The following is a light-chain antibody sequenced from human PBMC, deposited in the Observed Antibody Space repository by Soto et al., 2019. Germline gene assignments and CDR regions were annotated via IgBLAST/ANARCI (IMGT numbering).Light chain of an antibody. CDR2: DAS. J-gene: IGKJ4*01. CDR3: QQRSNWPLT. Sequence: EIVLTQSPATLSLSPGERATLSCRASQSVSSYLAWYQQKPGQAPRLLIYDASNRATGIPARFSGSGSGADFTLTISSLEPDDCAVYYCQQRSNWPLTFGGGPKVEIK. V-gene: IGKV3-11*01. CDR1: QSVSSY.